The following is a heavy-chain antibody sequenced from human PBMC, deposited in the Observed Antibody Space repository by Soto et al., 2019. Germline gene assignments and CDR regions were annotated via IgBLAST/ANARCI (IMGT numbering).Heavy chain of an antibody. V-gene: IGHV1-58*01. CDR2: IVGGSGNT. D-gene: IGHD1-26*01. J-gene: IGHJ6*02. CDR3: AARRSGLYAMDV. Sequence: VASVKVSCKASGFTFSTSAVHWVRQARGQRPEWMGWIVGGSGNTNYAQNSQERVIITRDMSTSTVYMELSSLRSDDTAVYFCAARRSGLYAMDVWGQGTTVTVSS. CDR1: GFTFSTSA.